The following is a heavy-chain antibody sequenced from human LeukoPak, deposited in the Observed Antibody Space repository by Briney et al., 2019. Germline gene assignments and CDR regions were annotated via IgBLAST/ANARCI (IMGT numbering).Heavy chain of an antibody. V-gene: IGHV1-2*02. Sequence: ASVKVSCKASGYTFTGHYIHWVRQAPGQGLEWMGWIGPNSGVTNYAQKFQGRVTMTRETSINTAYMELRSLRSDDTAAYYCARDSPEPAAGILQHWGPGTLVTVSS. CDR1: GYTFTGHY. CDR3: ARDSPEPAAGILQH. D-gene: IGHD6-13*01. CDR2: IGPNSGVT. J-gene: IGHJ1*01.